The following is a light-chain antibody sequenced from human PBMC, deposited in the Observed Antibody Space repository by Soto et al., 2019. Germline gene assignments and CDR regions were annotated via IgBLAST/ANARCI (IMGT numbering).Light chain of an antibody. Sequence: QSVLNQPRSASGSPGQSVTISCTGSSSDVGGYNYVSWYQQHPGKAPKLMIYDVSKRPSGVPDRFSGSKSDNTASLTISGLQAEDEADYYCCSYAGSYTYVFGTGTKVTVL. V-gene: IGLV2-11*01. J-gene: IGLJ1*01. CDR3: CSYAGSYTYV. CDR1: SSDVGGYNY. CDR2: DVS.